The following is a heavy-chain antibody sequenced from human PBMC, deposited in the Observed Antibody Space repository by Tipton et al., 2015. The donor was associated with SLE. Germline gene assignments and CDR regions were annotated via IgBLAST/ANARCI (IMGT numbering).Heavy chain of an antibody. CDR2: IRSKANSYAT. CDR1: GFTFSGSA. Sequence: SLRLSCAASGFTFSGSAMHWVRQASGKGLEWVGRIRSKANSYATAYAASVKGRFTISRDDSKNTAYLQMNSLKTEDTAVYYCASDSAGELLGDDAFDIWGQGTMVTVSS. D-gene: IGHD1-26*01. CDR3: ASDSAGELLGDDAFDI. J-gene: IGHJ3*02. V-gene: IGHV3-73*01.